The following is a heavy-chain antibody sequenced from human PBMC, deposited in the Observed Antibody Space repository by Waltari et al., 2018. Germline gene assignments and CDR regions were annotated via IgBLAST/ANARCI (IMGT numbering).Heavy chain of an antibody. Sequence: EVQLVESGGGLIQPGGSLRLSCAASGFTVSSNYLSWVRQAPGKGLEWVSVIYSGGSTYYADSVKGRFTISRDNSKNTLYLQMNSLRAEDTAVYYCASFVVVPAAITDYWGQGTLVTVSS. CDR2: IYSGGST. CDR1: GFTVSSNY. D-gene: IGHD2-2*02. J-gene: IGHJ4*02. CDR3: ASFVVVPAAITDY. V-gene: IGHV3-53*01.